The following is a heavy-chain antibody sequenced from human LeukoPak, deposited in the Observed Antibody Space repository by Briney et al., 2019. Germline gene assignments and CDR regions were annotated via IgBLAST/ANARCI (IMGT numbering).Heavy chain of an antibody. Sequence: PGGSLRLSCAASGFTFSSYAMYWVRQAPGKGLEWVSAISGSGGTYYADSVKGRFTISRDNSKNTLYLQMNNLRAEDTAIYYCAKKGLASAGRPPYFDYWGQGALVTVPS. CDR1: GFTFSSYA. V-gene: IGHV3-23*01. CDR3: AKKGLASAGRPPYFDY. CDR2: ISGSGGT. D-gene: IGHD6-13*01. J-gene: IGHJ4*02.